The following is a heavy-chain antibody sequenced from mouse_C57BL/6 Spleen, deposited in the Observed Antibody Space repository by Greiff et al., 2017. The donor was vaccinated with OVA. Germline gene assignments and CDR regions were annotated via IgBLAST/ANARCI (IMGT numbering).Heavy chain of an antibody. J-gene: IGHJ1*03. V-gene: IGHV1-50*01. CDR1: GYTFTSYW. CDR2: IDPSDSYT. CDR3: ASYRGWYFDV. Sequence: QVQLQQPGAELVKPGASVKLSCKASGYTFTSYWMQWVKQRPGQGLEWIGEIDPSDSYTNYNQKFKGKATLTVDTSSSTAYMQLSNLTSEDSAVYYCASYRGWYFDVWGTGTTVTVSS. D-gene: IGHD2-12*01.